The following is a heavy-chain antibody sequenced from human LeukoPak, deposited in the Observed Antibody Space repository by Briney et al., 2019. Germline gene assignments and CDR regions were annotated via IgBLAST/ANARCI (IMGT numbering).Heavy chain of an antibody. J-gene: IGHJ1*01. D-gene: IGHD4-17*01. CDR2: INPNSGGT. Sequence: ASVKVSCKASGYTFTGYYMHWVRQAPGQGLEWMGRINPNSGGTNYAQKFQGRVTMTRDTSISTAYMELSRLRSDDTAVHYCARILSGDYVLAYFQHWGQGTLVTVSS. V-gene: IGHV1-2*06. CDR1: GYTFTGYY. CDR3: ARILSGDYVLAYFQH.